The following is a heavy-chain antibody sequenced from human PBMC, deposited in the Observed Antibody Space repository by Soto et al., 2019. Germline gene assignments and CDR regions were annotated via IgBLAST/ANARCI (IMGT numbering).Heavy chain of an antibody. J-gene: IGHJ4*02. D-gene: IGHD2-2*01. CDR3: ARGVGYCSSTSCFPSFDY. CDR1: GGTFSSYA. V-gene: IGHV1-69*01. CDR2: IIPIFGTA. Sequence: QVQLVQSGAEVKKPGSSVKVSCKASGGTFSSYAISWVRQAPGQGLEWMGGIIPIFGTANYAQKFQGRVTITADESTSTAYMERSSLRSEDTAVYYCARGVGYCSSTSCFPSFDYWGQGTLVTVSS.